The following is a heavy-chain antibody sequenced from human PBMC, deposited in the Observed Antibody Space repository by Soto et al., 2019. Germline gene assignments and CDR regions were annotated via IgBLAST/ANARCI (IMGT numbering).Heavy chain of an antibody. V-gene: IGHV3-21*01. CDR1: GFTFSSYS. J-gene: IGHJ4*02. CDR3: ASLDDSPYCSSTSCYIH. Sequence: GGSLRLSCAASGFTFSSYSMNWVRQAPGKGLEWVSSISSSSSYIYYADSVKGRFTISRDNAKNSLYLQMNSLRAEDTAVYYCASLDDSPYCSSTSCYIHWGQGTLVTVSS. CDR2: ISSSSSYI. D-gene: IGHD2-2*01.